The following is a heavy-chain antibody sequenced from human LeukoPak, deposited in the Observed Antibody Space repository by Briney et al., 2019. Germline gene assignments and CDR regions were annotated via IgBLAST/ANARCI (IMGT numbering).Heavy chain of an antibody. Sequence: ASVKVSCKVSGYTLTELSMHWVRQAPGQGLEWMGGFDPEDGETIYAQKFQGRVTMTEDTSTDTAYMELSSLRSEDTAVYYCAREGRDGYTLMRPFDYWGQGTLVTVSS. CDR2: FDPEDGET. J-gene: IGHJ4*02. D-gene: IGHD5-24*01. V-gene: IGHV1-24*01. CDR3: AREGRDGYTLMRPFDY. CDR1: GYTLTELS.